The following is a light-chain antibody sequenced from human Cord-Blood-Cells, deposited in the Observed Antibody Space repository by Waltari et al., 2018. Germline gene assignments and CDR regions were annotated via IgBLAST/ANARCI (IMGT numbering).Light chain of an antibody. J-gene: IGLJ1*01. V-gene: IGLV2-23*03. CDR3: CSYAGSSTFDV. CDR1: SSDVGSFNL. Sequence: QSALTHPASVSGPPGQSTTISCPGPSSDVGSFNLFSWYQQHPGKAPKLMIYEGSKRPSGVSNRFSGSKSGNTASLTISGLQAEDEADYYCCSYAGSSTFDVFGTGTKVTVL. CDR2: EGS.